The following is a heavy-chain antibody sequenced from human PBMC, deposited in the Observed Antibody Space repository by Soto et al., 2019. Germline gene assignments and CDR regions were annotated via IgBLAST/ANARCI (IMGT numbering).Heavy chain of an antibody. D-gene: IGHD6-6*01. Sequence: SETLSLTCSIYSGSFSGDYWSWIRQPPGKGLEWIGEISQSGNTNYSPSLKSRVSISIDTSKKQFSLNLASVSAADTAVYYCARAPKVSGSSQTRPDFWGQGTLVTV. J-gene: IGHJ4*02. CDR3: ARAPKVSGSSQTRPDF. CDR1: SGSFSGDY. V-gene: IGHV4-34*01. CDR2: ISQSGNT.